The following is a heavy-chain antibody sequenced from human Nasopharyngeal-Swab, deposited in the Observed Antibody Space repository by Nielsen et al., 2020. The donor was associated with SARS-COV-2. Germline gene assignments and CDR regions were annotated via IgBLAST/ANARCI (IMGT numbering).Heavy chain of an antibody. CDR1: GFIFSASA. V-gene: IGHV3-73*01. Sequence: GESLKISCAASGFIFSASAIHWVRQASGKGLEWVGRIGDKDHNNATTYGASVQGRFTISRDDSKNTAFLQMDSLKTEDTALYYCTTDFYFDYWGQGTLVTVSS. J-gene: IGHJ4*02. CDR2: IGDKDHNNAT. CDR3: TTDFYFDY.